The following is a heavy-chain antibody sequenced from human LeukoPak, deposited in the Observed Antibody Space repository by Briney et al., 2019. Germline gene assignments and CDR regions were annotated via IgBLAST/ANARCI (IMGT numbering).Heavy chain of an antibody. CDR2: ISAYNGNT. CDR1: GYTFTGYY. Sequence: ASVKVSCKASGYTFTGYYMHWVRQAPGQGLEWMGWISAYNGNTNYAQKLQGRVTMTTDTSTSTAYMELRSLRSDDTAVYYCARVSSVYYYDSSGYPNYFDYWGQGTLVTVSS. J-gene: IGHJ4*02. D-gene: IGHD3-22*01. V-gene: IGHV1-18*04. CDR3: ARVSSVYYYDSSGYPNYFDY.